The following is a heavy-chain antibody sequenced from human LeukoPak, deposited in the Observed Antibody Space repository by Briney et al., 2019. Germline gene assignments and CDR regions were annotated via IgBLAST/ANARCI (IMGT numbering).Heavy chain of an antibody. D-gene: IGHD1-26*01. CDR3: ARDVRMGATTSHDAFDI. V-gene: IGHV3-30*04. J-gene: IGHJ3*02. CDR1: GFTFSSYA. Sequence: GGSLRLSCAASGFTFSSYAMHWVRQAPGKGLEWVAVISYDGSNKYYADSVKGRFTISRDNSKNTLYLQMNSLRAEDTAVYYCARDVRMGATTSHDAFDIWGQGTMVTVSS. CDR2: ISYDGSNK.